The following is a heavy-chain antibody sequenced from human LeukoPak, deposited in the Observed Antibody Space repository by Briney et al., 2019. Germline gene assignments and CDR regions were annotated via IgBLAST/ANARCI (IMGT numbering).Heavy chain of an antibody. J-gene: IGHJ4*02. Sequence: PSETLSLTCTVSGYSISSGYYWGWIRQPPGKGLEWIGSIYHSGSTYYNPSLKSRVTISVDTSKNQFSLKLSSVTAADTAVYNCARGGFYDILTGYYPEIDYWGQGTLVTVSS. CDR2: IYHSGST. D-gene: IGHD3-9*01. V-gene: IGHV4-38-2*02. CDR3: ARGGFYDILTGYYPEIDY. CDR1: GYSISSGYY.